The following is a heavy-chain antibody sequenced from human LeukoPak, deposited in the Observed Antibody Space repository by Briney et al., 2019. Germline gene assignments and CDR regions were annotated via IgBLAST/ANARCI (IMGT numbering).Heavy chain of an antibody. CDR2: ISGSGGST. D-gene: IGHD6-19*01. CDR3: ARMSSGWYGLYYFDY. V-gene: IGHV3-23*01. J-gene: IGHJ4*02. CDR1: GFTFSSYA. Sequence: GGSLRLSCAASGFTFSSYAMSWVRQAPGKGPEWVSAISGSGGSTYYADSVKGRFTISRDNSKNTLYLQMNSLRAEDTAVYYCARMSSGWYGLYYFDYWGQGTLVTVSS.